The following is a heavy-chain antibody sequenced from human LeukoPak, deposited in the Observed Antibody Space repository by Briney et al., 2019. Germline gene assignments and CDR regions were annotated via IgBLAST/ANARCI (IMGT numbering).Heavy chain of an antibody. CDR3: ASSGFYCSSTSCNPAPSDAFDI. D-gene: IGHD2-2*01. V-gene: IGHV5-51*01. CDR1: GYSFTSYW. CDR2: IYPGDSDT. Sequence: GEPLKISCKGSGYSFTSYWIGWVRQMPGKGLEWMGIIYPGDSDTRYSPSFQGQVTISADKSISTAYLQWSSLKASDTAMYYCASSGFYCSSTSCNPAPSDAFDIWGQGTMVTVSS. J-gene: IGHJ3*02.